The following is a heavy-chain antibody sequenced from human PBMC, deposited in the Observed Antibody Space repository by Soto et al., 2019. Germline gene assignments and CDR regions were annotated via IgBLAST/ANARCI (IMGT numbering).Heavy chain of an antibody. Sequence: GESLKISCTASGFTFSNYIMTWVRQAPGKGLEWVSSLSSGSRYVYYADSVKGRFTISRDDAKNSVYLQMNSLRAEDAAVYYCVRGGSSRSYWGQGSRVTVSS. CDR2: LSSGSRYV. CDR1: GFTFSNYI. V-gene: IGHV3-21*01. J-gene: IGHJ4*02. CDR3: VRGGSSRSY. D-gene: IGHD3-16*02.